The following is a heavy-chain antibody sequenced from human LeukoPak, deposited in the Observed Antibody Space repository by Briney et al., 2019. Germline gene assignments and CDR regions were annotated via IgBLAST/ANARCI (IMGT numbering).Heavy chain of an antibody. CDR1: GGSISSSNW. D-gene: IGHD6-13*01. J-gene: IGHJ4*02. V-gene: IGHV4-4*02. CDR2: IYHSGST. Sequence: PSETLSLTCAVSGGSISSSNWWSWIRPPPGKGLEWIGEIYHSGSTNYNPSLKSRVTISVDKSKTQFSLKLSSVTAADTAVYYCARGAAAGTDLFDYWGQGTLVTVSS. CDR3: ARGAAAGTDLFDY.